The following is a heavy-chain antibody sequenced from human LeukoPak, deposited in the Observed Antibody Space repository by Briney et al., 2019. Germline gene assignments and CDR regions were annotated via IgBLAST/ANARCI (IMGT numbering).Heavy chain of an antibody. CDR1: GFTFTTYA. D-gene: IGHD1-26*01. Sequence: PGGSLRLSCAASGFTFTTYAMNWVRQAPGKGLEGVSLISSSGDNTQYADSVKGRFTISRDNSKNTVSLQMNSLRGEDTAVYYCAKDVRVGGGGMDVWGQGTPVTVSS. V-gene: IGHV3-23*01. CDR2: ISSSGDNT. CDR3: AKDVRVGGGGMDV. J-gene: IGHJ6*02.